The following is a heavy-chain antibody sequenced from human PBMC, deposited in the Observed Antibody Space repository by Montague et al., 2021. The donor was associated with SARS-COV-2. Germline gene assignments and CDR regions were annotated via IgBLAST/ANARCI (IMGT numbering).Heavy chain of an antibody. CDR1: GGSISSTSYY. D-gene: IGHD6-19*01. V-gene: IGHV4-39*01. CDR2: IYYSGST. CDR3: VRQPGQWLPREWFWFDP. J-gene: IGHJ5*02. Sequence: SETLSLTCTVSGGSISSTSYYWGWIRQPPGKGLEWIGSIYYSGSTYYNPSLKSRVTISVDTSKNQFSLKPSSVTAADTAVYYCVRQPGQWLPREWFWFDPWGQGTLVTVSS.